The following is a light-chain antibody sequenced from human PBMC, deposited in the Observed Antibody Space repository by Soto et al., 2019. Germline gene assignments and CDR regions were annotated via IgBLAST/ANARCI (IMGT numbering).Light chain of an antibody. J-gene: IGKJ1*01. CDR2: WAS. CDR1: QTVLYSSNNKNY. V-gene: IGKV4-1*01. Sequence: DIVMTQSLDSLTVSLGERATINCKSSQTVLYSSNNKNYLAWYQHKPGQPPKLLIYWASTREFGVPDRFSGSGSATDFTLTISSLQAEDVAVYYCQQYYTTPRTFGQGTKVEIK. CDR3: QQYYTTPRT.